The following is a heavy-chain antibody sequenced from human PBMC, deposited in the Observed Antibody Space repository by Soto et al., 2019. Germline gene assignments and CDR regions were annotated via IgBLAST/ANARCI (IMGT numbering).Heavy chain of an antibody. Sequence: EVQLLESGGGLVQPGGSLRLSCAASGFTFSSYAMSWVRQAPGKGLEWVSAISGSGGSTYYADSVKGRFTISRDNSKNTLYLQMNSLRAEDTAVYYCARVNDIVVVPAAQGWFDPWGQGTLVTVSS. J-gene: IGHJ5*02. V-gene: IGHV3-23*01. CDR1: GFTFSSYA. CDR2: ISGSGGST. CDR3: ARVNDIVVVPAAQGWFDP. D-gene: IGHD2-2*01.